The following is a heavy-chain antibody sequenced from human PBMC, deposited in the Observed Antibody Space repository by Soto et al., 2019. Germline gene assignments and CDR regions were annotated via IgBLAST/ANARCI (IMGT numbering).Heavy chain of an antibody. CDR1: GYTFTSYG. CDR2: ISAYNGNT. Sequence: QVQLVQSGAEVKKPGASVKVSCKASGYTFTSYGISWVRQAPGQGIEWMGWISAYNGNTNYAQKLQGRVTMPTDTSTSTAYMELRSLSSDDTAVYYCARLDVDLGGVIVAYFDYWGQGTLVTVSS. J-gene: IGHJ4*02. V-gene: IGHV1-18*01. D-gene: IGHD3-16*02. CDR3: ARLDVDLGGVIVAYFDY.